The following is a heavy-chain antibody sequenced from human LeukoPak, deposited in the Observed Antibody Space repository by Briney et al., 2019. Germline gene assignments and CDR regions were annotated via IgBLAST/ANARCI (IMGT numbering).Heavy chain of an antibody. CDR2: FSCARI. CDR1: GFTFAEYT. Sequence: GGSLRLSCAASGFTFAEYTMHWVRQAPGKGLEWVSLFSCARIHYGDSVKGRFTISRDNSKNSLYLQMNSLRTEDTALYYCVKDLVAASENVRGWYPMDYWGQGTLVTVSS. V-gene: IGHV3-43*01. D-gene: IGHD6-19*01. J-gene: IGHJ4*02. CDR3: VKDLVAASENVRGWYPMDY.